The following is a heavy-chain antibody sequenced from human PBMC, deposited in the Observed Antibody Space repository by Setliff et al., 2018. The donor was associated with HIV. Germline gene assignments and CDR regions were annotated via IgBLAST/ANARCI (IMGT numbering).Heavy chain of an antibody. D-gene: IGHD2-15*01. J-gene: IGHJ4*02. Sequence: GGSLRLSCAASGFTFSTYAMSWVRQAPGKGLEWVSAITSTAGTTYYADSVKGRFTVSRDNSKNTLYLQMNSLRAEDTAVYYCARARGSYYFDYWGQGTLVTVSS. V-gene: IGHV3-23*01. CDR2: ITSTAGTT. CDR1: GFTFSTYA. CDR3: ARARGSYYFDY.